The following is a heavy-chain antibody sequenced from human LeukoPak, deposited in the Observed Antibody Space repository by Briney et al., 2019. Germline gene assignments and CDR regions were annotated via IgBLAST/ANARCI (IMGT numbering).Heavy chain of an antibody. CDR3: ARGILEYYYFHL. CDR1: GGYFTGYY. Sequence: SDPLSLTCTVSGGYFTGYYWSWIRQATGKGLERIGEIHYRGATNYKPSLRCRVTISRDTSKNQFSLKLSSVTAADTAVYYCARGILEYYYFHLWGRGTLVTVSS. J-gene: IGHJ2*01. V-gene: IGHV4-34*01. CDR2: IHYRGAT. D-gene: IGHD3-3*01.